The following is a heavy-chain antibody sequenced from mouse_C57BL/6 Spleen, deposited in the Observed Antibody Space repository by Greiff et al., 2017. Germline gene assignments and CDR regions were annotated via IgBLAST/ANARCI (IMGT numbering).Heavy chain of an antibody. CDR3: ARHQRGTSAFDY. D-gene: IGHD3-3*01. Sequence: VKLMESGPGLVAPSQSLSITCTVSGFSLTSYGVHWVRQPPGKGLEWLVVIWSDGSTTYNSALKSRLSISKDNSKSQVFLKMNSLQTDDTAMYYCARHQRGTSAFDYWGQGTTLTVSS. CDR2: IWSDGST. V-gene: IGHV2-6-1*01. CDR1: GFSLTSYG. J-gene: IGHJ2*01.